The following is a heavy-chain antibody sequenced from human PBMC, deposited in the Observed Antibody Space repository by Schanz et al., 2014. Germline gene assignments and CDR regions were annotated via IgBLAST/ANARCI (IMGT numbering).Heavy chain of an antibody. CDR1: GFTFSSYA. CDR2: ISGSGGST. Sequence: EVQLVESGGGLVQPGGSLRLSCAASGFTFSSYAMSWVRQAPGKGLEWVSAISGSGGSTYYADSVKGRFTMSRDNAKNSVFLQMNSLRAEDTAVYYCARPALWFGDNCFDPWGQGTLVTVSS. D-gene: IGHD3-10*01. J-gene: IGHJ5*02. CDR3: ARPALWFGDNCFDP. V-gene: IGHV3-23*04.